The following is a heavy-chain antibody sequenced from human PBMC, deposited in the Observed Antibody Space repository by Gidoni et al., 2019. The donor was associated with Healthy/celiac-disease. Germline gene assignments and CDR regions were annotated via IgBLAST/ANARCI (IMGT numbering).Heavy chain of an antibody. CDR1: GFTFSSYS. CDR3: ARDLQWLDFDY. V-gene: IGHV3-21*01. CDR2: ISSSSSYI. J-gene: IGHJ4*02. Sequence: EVQLVESGGGLVKHGGSLRLSCAASGFTFSSYSMNWVRQAPGKGLEWVSSISSSSSYIYYADSVKGRFTISRDNAKNSLYLQMNSLRAEDTAVYYCARDLQWLDFDYWGQGTLVTVSS. D-gene: IGHD6-19*01.